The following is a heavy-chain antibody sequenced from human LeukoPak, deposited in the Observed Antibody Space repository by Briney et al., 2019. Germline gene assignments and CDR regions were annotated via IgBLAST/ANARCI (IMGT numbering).Heavy chain of an antibody. CDR3: ARVTQTDYDFDY. Sequence: ASVKVSCKASGYTFTSYGISWVRQAPGQGLEWMGWISAYNGNTDYAQKLQGRVTMTTDTSTSTAYMELRSLSSDDTAVYYCARVTQTDYDFDYWGQGTLVTVSS. D-gene: IGHD4-17*01. V-gene: IGHV1-18*01. J-gene: IGHJ4*02. CDR1: GYTFTSYG. CDR2: ISAYNGNT.